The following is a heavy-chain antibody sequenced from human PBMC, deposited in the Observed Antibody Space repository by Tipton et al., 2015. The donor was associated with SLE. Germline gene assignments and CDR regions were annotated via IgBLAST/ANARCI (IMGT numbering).Heavy chain of an antibody. CDR3: VRTCRGNSCADAYYLAL. V-gene: IGHV4-59*08. Sequence: LRLSCVGSGFTFSSYWMSWIRQPPGKGLDWIGYISYSGGTNYNPSLESRVSISLDTSKNQFSLKLSSVTAADTAFYYCVRTCRGNSCADAYYLALWGPGILVTVSS. J-gene: IGHJ4*02. D-gene: IGHD4-23*01. CDR1: GFTFSSYW. CDR2: ISYSGGT.